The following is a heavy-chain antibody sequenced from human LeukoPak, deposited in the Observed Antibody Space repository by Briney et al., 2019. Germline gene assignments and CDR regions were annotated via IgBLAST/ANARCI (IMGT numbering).Heavy chain of an antibody. D-gene: IGHD3-9*01. J-gene: IGHJ3*02. Sequence: GGSLRLSCAASGFTFSSYSMNWVRQAPGKGLEWVSSISSSSSYIYYADSVKGRFTISRDNAKNSLYLQMNSLRAEDTAVYYCARAYDILTGTDAFDIWGQGTMVTVSS. CDR1: GFTFSSYS. CDR2: ISSSSSYI. CDR3: ARAYDILTGTDAFDI. V-gene: IGHV3-21*01.